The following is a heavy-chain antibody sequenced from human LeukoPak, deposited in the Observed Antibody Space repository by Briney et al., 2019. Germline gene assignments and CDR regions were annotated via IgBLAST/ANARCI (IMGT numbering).Heavy chain of an antibody. CDR3: ARGLIRVAAAGRGYDY. J-gene: IGHJ4*02. Sequence: PSETLSLTCTVSGYSISSGYYWGWIRQPPGKGLEWIGSIYHSGSTYYNPSLKSRVTISVDTSKNQFSLKLSSVTAADTAVYYCARGLIRVAAAGRGYDYWGQGTLVTVSS. V-gene: IGHV4-38-2*02. CDR2: IYHSGST. D-gene: IGHD6-13*01. CDR1: GYSISSGYY.